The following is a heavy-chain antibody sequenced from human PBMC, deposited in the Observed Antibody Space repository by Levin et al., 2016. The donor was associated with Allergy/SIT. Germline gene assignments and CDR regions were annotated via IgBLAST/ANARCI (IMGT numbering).Heavy chain of an antibody. V-gene: IGHV3-48*02. Sequence: GGSLRLSCAASGFTFRSYSTNWVRQAPGKGLEWVSYIGRNSGPIYYADSVKGRFTISRDSAQNSLFLQMDSLRDEDTAVYYCARELGYAYGFYYYYYMDVWGKGTTVTVSS. J-gene: IGHJ6*03. CDR3: ARELGYAYGFYYYYYMDV. CDR2: IGRNSGPI. CDR1: GFTFRSYS. D-gene: IGHD3-10*01.